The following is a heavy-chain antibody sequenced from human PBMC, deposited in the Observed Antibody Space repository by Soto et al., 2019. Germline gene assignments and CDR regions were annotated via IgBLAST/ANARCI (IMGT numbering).Heavy chain of an antibody. Sequence: SETLSLTCSVSGGSISSSSYYWGWIRQPPGKGLEWIGSIYYSGSIDYNPSLKSRVTISVDTSKNQFSLKLSSVTAADTAVYYCAREWKGYCSGGSCYSGFDPWGQGTLVTVSS. V-gene: IGHV4-39*07. D-gene: IGHD2-15*01. CDR2: IYYSGSI. J-gene: IGHJ5*02. CDR3: AREWKGYCSGGSCYSGFDP. CDR1: GGSISSSSYY.